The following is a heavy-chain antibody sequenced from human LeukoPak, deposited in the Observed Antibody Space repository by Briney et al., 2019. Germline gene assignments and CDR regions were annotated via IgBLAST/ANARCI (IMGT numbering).Heavy chain of an antibody. J-gene: IGHJ6*02. CDR3: AYGLDI. CDR2: IYYSGST. V-gene: IGHV4-59*08. CDR1: GGSISNYY. Sequence: KASEIRSLTCTVSGGSISNYYWSWIRQPPGKGLEWIGYIYYSGSTNYNPSLKSRVTISVDTSKNQFSLKLSSVTAADTAVYYCAYGLDIWGQGTMVTVSS.